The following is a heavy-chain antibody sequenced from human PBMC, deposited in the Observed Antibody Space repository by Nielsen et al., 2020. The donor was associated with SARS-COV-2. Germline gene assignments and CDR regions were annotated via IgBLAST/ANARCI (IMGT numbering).Heavy chain of an antibody. D-gene: IGHD5-18*01. V-gene: IGHV3-15*01. J-gene: IGHJ6*03. CDR2: IKSKTDGGTT. Sequence: WIRQPPGKWLEWVGRIKSKTDGGTTDYAAPVKGRFTISRDDSKNTLYLQMNSLKTEDTAVYYCTTDRSGYSYGYYYYYYMDVWGKGTTVTVSS. CDR3: TTDRSGYSYGYYYYYYMDV.